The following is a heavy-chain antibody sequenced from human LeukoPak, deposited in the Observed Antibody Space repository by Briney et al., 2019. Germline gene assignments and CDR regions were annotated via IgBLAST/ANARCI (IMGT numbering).Heavy chain of an antibody. J-gene: IGHJ1*01. Sequence: GGSLRLSCAASGFTFSNYAMNWVRLAPGKGLEWVSGISESGDTTYYADSVQGRFVISRDNSRKMLYLQMSSLRAEDTGIYYCASYRFVWGQGTLVTVSS. CDR3: ASYRFV. V-gene: IGHV3-23*01. CDR1: GFTFSNYA. CDR2: ISESGDTT. D-gene: IGHD3-16*02.